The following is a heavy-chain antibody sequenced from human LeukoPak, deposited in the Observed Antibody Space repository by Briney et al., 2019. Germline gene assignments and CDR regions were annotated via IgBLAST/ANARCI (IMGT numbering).Heavy chain of an antibody. CDR2: IYYSGST. J-gene: IGHJ4*02. D-gene: IGHD1-26*01. CDR1: VGSISSGDYY. Sequence: TSETLSLTCTVSVGSISSGDYYWSWIRQPPAKGLEWIGYIYYSGSTYYNPSLKSRVTISVDTSKNQFSLKLSSVTAADTAVYYCARRSGEDDYWGQGTLVTVSS. CDR3: ARRSGEDDY. V-gene: IGHV4-30-4*01.